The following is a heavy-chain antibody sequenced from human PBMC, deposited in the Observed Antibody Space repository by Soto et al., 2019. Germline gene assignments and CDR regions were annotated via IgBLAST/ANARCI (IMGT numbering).Heavy chain of an antibody. Sequence: GESLKISCAASGFTFSSYGMHWVRQAPGKRLEWVAVISYDGSNKYYADSVKGRFTISRDNSKNTLYLQMNSLRAEDTAVYYCAKDRLNYVWGSYPFYGMDVWGQGTTVTVSS. CDR3: AKDRLNYVWGSYPFYGMDV. CDR2: ISYDGSNK. CDR1: GFTFSSYG. J-gene: IGHJ6*02. V-gene: IGHV3-30*18. D-gene: IGHD3-16*02.